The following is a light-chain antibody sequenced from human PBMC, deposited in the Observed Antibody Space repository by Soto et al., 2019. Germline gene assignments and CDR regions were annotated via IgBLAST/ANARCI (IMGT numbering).Light chain of an antibody. CDR1: QDISNY. J-gene: IGKJ1*01. CDR3: QQYNSYPWT. Sequence: DIQMTQSPSSLSASVGDRFTITFQASQDISNYLNWYQQKPGKAPKLLLYDVSSLESGVPSRFSGSGSGTEFILTINGLQPDDFATYYCQQYNSYPWTFGQGTKVDI. CDR2: DVS. V-gene: IGKV1-5*01.